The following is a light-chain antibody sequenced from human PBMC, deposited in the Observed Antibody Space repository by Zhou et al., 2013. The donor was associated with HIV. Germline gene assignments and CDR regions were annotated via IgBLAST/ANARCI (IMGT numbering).Light chain of an antibody. CDR2: KAS. V-gene: IGKV1-5*03. J-gene: IGKJ1*01. Sequence: DIQMTQSPLTLSASVGDRVTITCRASQIIDSWLAWYQQAPRKAPKLLIYKASTLEGGVPSRFSGSGSGTDFTLTISSLQPDDFATYYCQQYNGYPWTFGQGTKVEIK. CDR3: QQYNGYPWT. CDR1: QIIDSW.